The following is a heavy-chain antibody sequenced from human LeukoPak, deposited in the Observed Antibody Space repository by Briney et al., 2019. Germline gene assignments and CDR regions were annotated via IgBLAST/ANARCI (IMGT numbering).Heavy chain of an antibody. D-gene: IGHD7-27*01. CDR3: ARAPGRLLGDY. CDR1: GYTFTSYG. Sequence: ASVKVSCKASGYTFTSYGISWVRQAPGHGLEWMGWISAYDANTNYAQKLHGRFTMTTDTSTSTAYMELRSLRSDDTAVYYCARAPGRLLGDYWGQGTLVTVSS. CDR2: ISAYDANT. V-gene: IGHV1-18*04. J-gene: IGHJ4*02.